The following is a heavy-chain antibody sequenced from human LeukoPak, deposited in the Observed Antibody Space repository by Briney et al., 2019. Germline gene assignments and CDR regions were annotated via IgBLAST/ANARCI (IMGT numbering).Heavy chain of an antibody. J-gene: IGHJ4*02. D-gene: IGHD6-6*01. CDR2: INPNSGGT. CDR1: GYTFTGYY. V-gene: IGHV1-2*02. CDR3: ARDPGYSSSSKDSMAYYFDY. Sequence: GASVKVSCKASGYTFTGYYMHWVRQAPGQGLEWMGWINPNSGGTNYAQKFQGRVTMTRDTSISTAYMELSRLRSDDMAVYYCARDPGYSSSSKDSMAYYFDYWGQGTLVTVSS.